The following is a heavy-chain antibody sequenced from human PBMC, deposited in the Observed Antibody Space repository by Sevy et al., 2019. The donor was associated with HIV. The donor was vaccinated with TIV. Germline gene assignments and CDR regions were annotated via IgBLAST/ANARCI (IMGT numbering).Heavy chain of an antibody. Sequence: GGSLRLSCAASGFTFSDYYMTWIRQAPGKGLEWVSYISSSGSTIYYADSVKGRFTISRDNAKNSLYLQMNSLRAEDTAVYYCARDSKTGYNWFDPWGQRTLVTVSS. CDR3: ARDSKTGYNWFDP. V-gene: IGHV3-11*01. D-gene: IGHD1-1*01. CDR1: GFTFSDYY. CDR2: ISSSGSTI. J-gene: IGHJ5*02.